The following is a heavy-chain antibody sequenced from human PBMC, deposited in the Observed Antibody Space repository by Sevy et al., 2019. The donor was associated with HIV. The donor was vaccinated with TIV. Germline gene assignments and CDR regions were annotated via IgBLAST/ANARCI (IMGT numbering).Heavy chain of an antibody. CDR1: GDSISADY. V-gene: IGHV4-59*01. CDR2: MYYSGAT. Sequence: SETLSLTCTVSGDSISADYWNWIRQPPGKGLEWIGYMYYSGATKYNSSLKSRVTISVDTSRTQFSLRLSSVTAADTAVYYCARGKDFFDSSGLYFDYWGQGTLVTVSS. D-gene: IGHD3-22*01. CDR3: ARGKDFFDSSGLYFDY. J-gene: IGHJ4*02.